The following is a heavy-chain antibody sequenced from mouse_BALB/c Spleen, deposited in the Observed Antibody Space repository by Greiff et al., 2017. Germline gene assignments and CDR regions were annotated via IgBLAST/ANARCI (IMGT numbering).Heavy chain of an antibody. Sequence: EVKVEESGPGLVKPSQSLSLTCSVTGYSITSGYYWNWIRQFPGNKLEWMGYISYDGSNNYNPSLKNRISITRDTSKNQFFLKLNSVTTEDTATYYCARDDGYDYDYFDYWGQGTTLTVSS. CDR3: ARDDGYDYDYFDY. CDR1: GYSITSGYY. J-gene: IGHJ2*01. CDR2: ISYDGSN. V-gene: IGHV3-6*02. D-gene: IGHD2-4*01.